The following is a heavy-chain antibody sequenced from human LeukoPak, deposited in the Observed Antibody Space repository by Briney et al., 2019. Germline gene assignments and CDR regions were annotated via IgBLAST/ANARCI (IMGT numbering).Heavy chain of an antibody. Sequence: ASVKVSCKASGYTFTSYYMHWVRQAPGQGLEWMGIINPSGGSTSYAQKFQGRVTMTRDTSTSTVYMELSSLRSEDTAVYYCAREYQFAQRDSSGYYYFGLDDWGQGTLVTVSS. V-gene: IGHV1-46*01. CDR2: INPSGGST. CDR1: GYTFTSYY. J-gene: IGHJ4*02. CDR3: AREYQFAQRDSSGYYYFGLDD. D-gene: IGHD3-22*01.